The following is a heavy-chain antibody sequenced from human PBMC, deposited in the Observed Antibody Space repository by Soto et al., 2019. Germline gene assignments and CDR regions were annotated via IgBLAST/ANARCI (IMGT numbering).Heavy chain of an antibody. CDR3: ARSTWRQLWTSDY. J-gene: IGHJ4*02. CDR2: ISAYNGNT. D-gene: IGHD5-18*01. V-gene: IGHV1-18*01. CDR1: GYTFTSYG. Sequence: QVRLGQSGAEVKKPGASVKVSCKASGYTFTSYGLSWVRQAPGQGLEWMGWISAYNGNTNYEQKIQGRVTMTTDTYTSTAYMELRSLRSDDTAVYYCARSTWRQLWTSDYWGQGTLVTVSS.